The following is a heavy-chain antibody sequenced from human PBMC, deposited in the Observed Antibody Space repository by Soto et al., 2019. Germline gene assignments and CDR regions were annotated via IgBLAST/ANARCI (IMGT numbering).Heavy chain of an antibody. J-gene: IGHJ4*02. D-gene: IGHD6-19*01. CDR1: GFTVSSNY. Sequence: PGGSLRLSCAASGFTVSSNYMSWVRQAPGKGLEWVSVIYSGGSTYYADSVKGRFTISRDNSKNTLYLQMNSLRAEDTAVYYCAKEPIAVAGTFRYWGQGTLVTVS. CDR2: IYSGGST. V-gene: IGHV3-53*01. CDR3: AKEPIAVAGTFRY.